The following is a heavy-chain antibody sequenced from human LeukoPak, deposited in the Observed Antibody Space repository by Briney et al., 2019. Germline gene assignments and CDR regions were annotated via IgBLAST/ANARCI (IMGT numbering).Heavy chain of an antibody. CDR2: INWNGGST. Sequence: PGGSLRLSCAASGFTFDDYGMSWVRQAPGKGLEWVSGINWNGGSTGYADSVKGRFTISRDNAKNSLYLQMNSLRAEDTALYYCAREYYDFWSGYYSDPVYYYYYMDVWGKGTTVTVSS. CDR3: AREYYDFWSGYYSDPVYYYYYMDV. CDR1: GFTFDDYG. D-gene: IGHD3-3*01. J-gene: IGHJ6*03. V-gene: IGHV3-20*04.